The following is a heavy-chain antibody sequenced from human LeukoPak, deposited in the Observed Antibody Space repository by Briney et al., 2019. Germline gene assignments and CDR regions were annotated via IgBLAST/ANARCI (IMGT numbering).Heavy chain of an antibody. CDR3: ARAGTNLGDYDY. CDR2: IFHTGSS. J-gene: IGHJ4*02. V-gene: IGHV4-38-2*02. Sequence: SETLSLTCTVSGYSISSGYYWGWIRQPPGKGLEWIANIFHTGSSYYHPSLESRLSISVDKSKNQLSLNLNSVTAADTAVYYCARAGTNLGDYDYWGQGTLVTISS. D-gene: IGHD4-17*01. CDR1: GYSISSGYY.